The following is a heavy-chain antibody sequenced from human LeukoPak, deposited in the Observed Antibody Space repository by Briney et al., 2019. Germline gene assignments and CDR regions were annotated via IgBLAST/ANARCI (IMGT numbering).Heavy chain of an antibody. CDR2: ISAYNGNT. V-gene: IGHV1-18*01. Sequence: ASVKVSCKASGYTFTSYGISWVRQAPGQGLEWMGWISAYNGNTNYAQKLQGRVTMTTDTSTSTAYMELRSLRSDDTAVYHCARSITMVRGVPKQNWFDPWGQGTLVTVSS. D-gene: IGHD3-10*01. J-gene: IGHJ5*02. CDR3: ARSITMVRGVPKQNWFDP. CDR1: GYTFTSYG.